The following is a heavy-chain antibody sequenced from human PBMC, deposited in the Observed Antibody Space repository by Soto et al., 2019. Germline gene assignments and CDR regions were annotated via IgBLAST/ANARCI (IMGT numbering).Heavy chain of an antibody. D-gene: IGHD6-6*01. CDR1: GGSFSGYY. CDR3: ARESRESSSAPGWFDP. CDR2: INHSGST. Sequence: QVQLQQWGAGLLKPSETLSLTCAVYGGSFSGYYWSWIRQPPGKGLEWIGEINHSGSTNYNPSLKSRVTIAVDTSKNQFSLKRSSVTAAATAVYYCARESRESSSAPGWFDPWGQGTLVTVSS. J-gene: IGHJ5*02. V-gene: IGHV4-34*01.